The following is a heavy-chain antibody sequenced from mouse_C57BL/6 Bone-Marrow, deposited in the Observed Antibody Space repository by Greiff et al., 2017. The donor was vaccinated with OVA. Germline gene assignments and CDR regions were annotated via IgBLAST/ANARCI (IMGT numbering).Heavy chain of an antibody. CDR2: INPNNGGT. CDR3: ARCGVVDWYFDV. V-gene: IGHV1-26*01. J-gene: IGHJ1*03. CDR1: GYTFTDYY. Sequence: VQLQQSGPELVKPGASVKISCKASGYTFTDYYMNWVKQSPGKSLEWIGDINPNNGGTSYNQKFKGKATLTVDKSSSTAYMELRSLTSEDSAVYYCARCGVVDWYFDVWGTGTTVTVSA. D-gene: IGHD1-1*01.